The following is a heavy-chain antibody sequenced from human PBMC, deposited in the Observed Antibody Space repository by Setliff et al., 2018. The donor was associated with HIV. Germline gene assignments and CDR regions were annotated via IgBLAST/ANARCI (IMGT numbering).Heavy chain of an antibody. CDR1: GYTFTSYA. V-gene: IGHV1-3*03. CDR3: AKDKGQKCVDY. J-gene: IGHJ4*02. Sequence: ASVKVSCKASGYTFTSYAMHWVRQAPGQRLEWMGWIKAGNGNTKYSQEFQGRFTISRDDSKNTLYLQMNSLRAEDTAVYYCAKDKGQKCVDYWGQGTLVTVSS. CDR2: IKAGNGNT.